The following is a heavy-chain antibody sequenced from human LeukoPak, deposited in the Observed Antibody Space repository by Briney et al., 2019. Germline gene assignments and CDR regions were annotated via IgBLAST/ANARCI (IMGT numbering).Heavy chain of an antibody. V-gene: IGHV3-74*01. CDR2: VDSEGIGT. J-gene: IGHJ4*02. D-gene: IGHD3-10*01. Sequence: GGSLRLSCEASGFXFSSYWMYWVRQVPGEGLVWVSRVDSEGIGTAYADSVKGRFTISRDNAKNTLYLQMNSLRAEDTAVYYCARDYYGPDYWGQGTLVTVSS. CDR1: GFXFSSYW. CDR3: ARDYYGPDY.